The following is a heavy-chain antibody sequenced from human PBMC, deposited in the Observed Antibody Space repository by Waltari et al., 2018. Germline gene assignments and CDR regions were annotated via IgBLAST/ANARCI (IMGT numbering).Heavy chain of an antibody. Sequence: EVQLVESGGGLVQPGGSMRLSCAASGFTFSSYSMNWVRQAPGKGLEWVSYISSSSSTIYYADSVKGRFTISRDNAKNSLYLQMNSLRAEDTAVYDCARVDEEEYIAVAGTGVDYWGQGTLVTVSS. CDR3: ARVDEEEYIAVAGTGVDY. J-gene: IGHJ4*02. V-gene: IGHV3-48*01. D-gene: IGHD6-19*01. CDR2: ISSSSSTI. CDR1: GFTFSSYS.